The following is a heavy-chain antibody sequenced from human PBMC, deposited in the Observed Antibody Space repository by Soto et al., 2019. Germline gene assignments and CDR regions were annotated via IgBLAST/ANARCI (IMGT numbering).Heavy chain of an antibody. CDR3: ASNGFGETYYCGMDV. Sequence: QVQLVQSGAEVKKPGSSVKVSCKASGGTFSSYAINWVRQAPGQGLEWMGGNIPIFGTADYAQKCQGRVTITADESTSTAYMELSSLRSEDTAVYYCASNGFGETYYCGMDVWGQGTTVTVSS. J-gene: IGHJ6*02. V-gene: IGHV1-69*12. D-gene: IGHD3-10*01. CDR2: NIPIFGTA. CDR1: GGTFSSYA.